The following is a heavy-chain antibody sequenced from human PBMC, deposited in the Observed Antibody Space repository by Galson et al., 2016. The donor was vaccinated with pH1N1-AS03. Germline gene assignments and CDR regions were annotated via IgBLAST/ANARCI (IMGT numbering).Heavy chain of an antibody. V-gene: IGHV4-38-2*01. CDR1: GYSISSGYC. CDR2: ICHSGST. Sequence: SETLSLTCAVSGYSISSGYCWGWIRQPPGKGLEWIGSICHSGSTYYNPSLKSRVTISIDTSKNQFSLKLSSVTAADTAVYYCARSDRVLTAASTRPEGGDYWGQGTLVTVSS. J-gene: IGHJ4*02. D-gene: IGHD6-13*01. CDR3: ARSDRVLTAASTRPEGGDY.